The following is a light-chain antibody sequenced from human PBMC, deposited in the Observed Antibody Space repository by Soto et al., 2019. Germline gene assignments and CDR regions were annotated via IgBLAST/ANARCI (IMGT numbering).Light chain of an antibody. J-gene: IGKJ1*01. CDR1: QSVTSTY. Sequence: TQSPGTLSLSPGERATLSCRAVQSVTSTYMAWYQQKPGQAPRLLIYATSFRATGIPDRFRGSGSGTDFTLPISSLEPEDSAVYYCQDSSTSPWPFGQGTKVESK. CDR3: QDSSTSPWP. V-gene: IGKV3-20*01. CDR2: ATS.